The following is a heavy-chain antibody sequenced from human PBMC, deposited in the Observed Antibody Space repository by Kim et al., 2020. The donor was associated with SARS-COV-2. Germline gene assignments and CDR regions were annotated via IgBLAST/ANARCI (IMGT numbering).Heavy chain of an antibody. V-gene: IGHV3-21*01. D-gene: IGHD3-9*01. J-gene: IGHJ5*02. Sequence: GGSLRLSCAASGFTFSSYSMNWVRQAPGKGLEWVSSISSSSSYIYYADSVKGRFTISRDNAKNSLYLQMNSLRAEDTAVYYCARGGVNYDIERSNWLDPWGQGTLVTVSS. CDR1: GFTFSSYS. CDR3: ARGGVNYDIERSNWLDP. CDR2: ISSSSSYI.